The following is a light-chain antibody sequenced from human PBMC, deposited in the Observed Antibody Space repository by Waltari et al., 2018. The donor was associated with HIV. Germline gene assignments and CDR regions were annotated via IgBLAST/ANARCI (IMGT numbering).Light chain of an antibody. V-gene: IGKV1-8*01. J-gene: IGKJ3*01. CDR3: QHYYTYPMI. Sequence: AIRLTQPTSSFSASPGDRVNITCRASHDISSYLAWYQQKPGKAPKVLIHDASTLQSGVPSRFSGSGSGTDFTLTISCLQSEDFATYYCQHYYTYPMIFGPGTKVDIK. CDR2: DAS. CDR1: HDISSY.